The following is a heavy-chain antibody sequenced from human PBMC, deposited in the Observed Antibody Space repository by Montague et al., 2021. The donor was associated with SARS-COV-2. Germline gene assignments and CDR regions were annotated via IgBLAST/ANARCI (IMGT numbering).Heavy chain of an antibody. J-gene: IGHJ6*02. V-gene: IGHV3-30-3*01. D-gene: IGHD3-9*01. Sequence: SLRLSCAASGFTFSSYAMHWVRQAPGKGLEWVAVISYDGSNKYYADSVKGRFTISRGNSKNTLYLQMNSLRAEDTAVYYCARGPFYYDILTGYIYPAYYYYYGMDVWGQGTTVTVSS. CDR2: ISYDGSNK. CDR1: GFTFSSYA. CDR3: ARGPFYYDILTGYIYPAYYYYYGMDV.